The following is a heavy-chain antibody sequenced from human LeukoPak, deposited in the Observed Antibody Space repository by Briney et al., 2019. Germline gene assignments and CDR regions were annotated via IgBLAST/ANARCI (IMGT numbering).Heavy chain of an antibody. J-gene: IGHJ4*02. D-gene: IGHD6-19*01. Sequence: SETLSLTCAVYGGSFSNYFWSWIRQPPGKGLEWIGEINHSGSTNYNPSLKSRVTTSVDTSKHQFPLKLTSVTAMDTAVYYCVYSSGWFDYWGQGTLVTVSS. V-gene: IGHV4-34*01. CDR1: GGSFSNYF. CDR2: INHSGST. CDR3: VYSSGWFDY.